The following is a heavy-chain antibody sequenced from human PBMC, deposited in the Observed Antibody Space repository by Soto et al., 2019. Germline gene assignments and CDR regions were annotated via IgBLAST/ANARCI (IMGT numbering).Heavy chain of an antibody. V-gene: IGHV3-23*01. Sequence: GGSLRLPCVGSGITLVSRAMSWVRQAPGEGLEWVSTITDTGGDTKYADSVRGRFNISRDNSKNTLYLLMSRLRAEDSALYFCARGSEESYPGSRIFDLWGRGTLVTVSS. CDR2: ITDTGGDT. J-gene: IGHJ4*02. CDR1: GITLVSRA. CDR3: ARGSEESYPGSRIFDL. D-gene: IGHD3-10*01.